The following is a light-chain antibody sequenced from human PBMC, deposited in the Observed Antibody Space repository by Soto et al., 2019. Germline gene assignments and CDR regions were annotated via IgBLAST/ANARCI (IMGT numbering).Light chain of an antibody. CDR3: ASWDDSLSGVV. CDR2: RNN. J-gene: IGLJ2*01. CDR1: SSNIGSNY. V-gene: IGLV1-47*01. Sequence: QSVLTQPPSASGTPGQRVTISCSGSSSNIGSNYVYWYQQLPGTAPKLLFYRNNQRPSGLPDRFSGSKSGTSASLAISGLRSEDEADYYCASWDDSLSGVVFGGGTKLTVL.